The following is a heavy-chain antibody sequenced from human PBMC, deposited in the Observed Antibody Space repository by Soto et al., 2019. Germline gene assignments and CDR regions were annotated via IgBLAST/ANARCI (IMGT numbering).Heavy chain of an antibody. Sequence: QVQLVQSGAEEKKPGASVKVSCKASGYTFTSYAMHWVRQAPGQRLEWMGWINAGNGNTKYSQKFQGSVTITRYTSASTAYMERRRLRSKDTAVDYCARSIVVVTALDYWGKGTLVTVSS. CDR1: GYTFTSYA. V-gene: IGHV1-3*05. D-gene: IGHD2-21*02. CDR2: INAGNGNT. CDR3: ARSIVVVTALDY. J-gene: IGHJ4*02.